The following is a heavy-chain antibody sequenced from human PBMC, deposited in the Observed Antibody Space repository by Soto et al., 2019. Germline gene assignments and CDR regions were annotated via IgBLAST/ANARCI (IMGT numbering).Heavy chain of an antibody. CDR3: AASYYAILTGHFAFDI. J-gene: IGHJ3*02. D-gene: IGHD3-9*01. Sequence: SQTLSLTRPVSRGSVSSCTSYWCWIRQPPGKGLEWIGYIYYSGSTNYNPSLKSRVTISVDTSKNQFSLKLSSVTAADTAVYFCAASYYAILTGHFAFDIWGHGTMVTVSS. V-gene: IGHV4-61*01. CDR1: RGSVSSCTSY. CDR2: IYYSGST.